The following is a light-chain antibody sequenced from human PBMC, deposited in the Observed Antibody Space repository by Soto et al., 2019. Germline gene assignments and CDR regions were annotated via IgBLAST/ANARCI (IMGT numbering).Light chain of an antibody. Sequence: QSVLTQPRSVSGSPGQSVTISCTGTTSDVGGYNYVSWYQQHPGKAPKLMIYDVSKRPSGVPDRFSGSKSGNTASLTISGLQAEDEADYYCCSYSSSYTFPVVFGGGTKLTVL. J-gene: IGLJ2*01. V-gene: IGLV2-11*01. CDR2: DVS. CDR3: CSYSSSYTFPVV. CDR1: TSDVGGYNY.